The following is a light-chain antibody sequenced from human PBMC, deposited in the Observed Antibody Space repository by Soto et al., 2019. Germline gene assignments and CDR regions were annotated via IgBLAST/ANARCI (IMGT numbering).Light chain of an antibody. V-gene: IGLV2-14*03. J-gene: IGLJ1*01. CDR2: AVS. CDR1: ISDIGSYNH. Sequence: QSVLTQPSSVCGSPGQSITISCSGTISDIGSYNHVAWYQQFPGKSPKLMIYAVSDRPPGVSDRFSGYKSGITASLTISGLQTEDEADYYCISYTDRQSYLFGTGTKVTV. CDR3: ISYTDRQSYL.